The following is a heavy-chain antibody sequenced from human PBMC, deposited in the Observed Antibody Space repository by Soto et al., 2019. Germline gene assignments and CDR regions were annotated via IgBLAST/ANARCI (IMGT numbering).Heavy chain of an antibody. CDR2: ISYDGSNK. V-gene: IGHV3-30*18. J-gene: IGHJ4*02. Sequence: QVQLVESGGGVVQPGRSLRLSCAASGFTFSSYGMHWVRQAPGKGLEWVAVISYDGSNKCYADSVKGRFTISRDNSKNTLYLQMNSLRAEDTAVYYCAKDKVSVVVTAPFDYWGQGTLVTVSS. CDR1: GFTFSSYG. D-gene: IGHD2-21*02. CDR3: AKDKVSVVVTAPFDY.